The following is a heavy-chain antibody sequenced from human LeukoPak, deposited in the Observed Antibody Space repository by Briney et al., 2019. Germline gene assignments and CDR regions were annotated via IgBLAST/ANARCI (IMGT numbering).Heavy chain of an antibody. D-gene: IGHD4-23*01. Sequence: ASVKVSCKASGYTFTSYGINWVRQAPGQGLEWMGWINPHNGNTNFAQKLQGRVTMTTDTSTSTAYMELRGLRSDDTAMYYCARRLWYGGHSHSGYWGQGTLVTVSS. CDR3: ARRLWYGGHSHSGY. V-gene: IGHV1-18*01. J-gene: IGHJ4*02. CDR2: INPHNGNT. CDR1: GYTFTSYG.